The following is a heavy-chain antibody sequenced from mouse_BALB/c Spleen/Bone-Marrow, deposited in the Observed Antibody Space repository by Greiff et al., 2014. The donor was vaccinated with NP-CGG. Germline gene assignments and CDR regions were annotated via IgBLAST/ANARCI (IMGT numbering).Heavy chain of an antibody. D-gene: IGHD1-2*01. CDR1: GFTFSSYA. CDR2: ISSGGSYT. Sequence: EVQGVESGGGLVKPGGSLKLSCAASGFTFSSYAMSWVRQSPEKRLEWVAEISSGGSYTYYPDTVTGRFTISRDNAKNTLYLEMSSLRPEDTAMYYCARDHYGYYTMDYWGQGTSVTVSS. J-gene: IGHJ4*01. V-gene: IGHV5-9-4*01. CDR3: ARDHYGYYTMDY.